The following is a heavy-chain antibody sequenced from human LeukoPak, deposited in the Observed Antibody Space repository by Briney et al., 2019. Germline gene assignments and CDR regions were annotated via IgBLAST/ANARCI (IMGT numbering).Heavy chain of an antibody. V-gene: IGHV3-21*01. CDR1: GFTFSTYS. CDR2: ICSNSNYR. Sequence: GGSLRLSCAASGFTFSTYSMNWVRQAPGKGLEWVSCICSNSNYRNYANSVKGRFTISRDNAKNSLYLQMNSLRAEDTAVYYCVVGHTQSKDYDFWSSYFDYWGQGTLVTVSS. D-gene: IGHD3-3*01. J-gene: IGHJ4*02. CDR3: VVGHTQSKDYDFWSSYFDY.